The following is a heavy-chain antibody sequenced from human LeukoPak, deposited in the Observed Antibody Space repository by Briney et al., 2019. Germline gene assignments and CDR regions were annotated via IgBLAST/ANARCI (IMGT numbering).Heavy chain of an antibody. D-gene: IGHD6-6*01. CDR1: GFAFSSYA. CDR2: ISGRGDRT. V-gene: IGHV3-23*01. Sequence: GGSLTLSCAASGFAFSSYAVSCVRQAPGKGLEWVSAISGRGDRTYYADSVKGRFTISRDNSKNTLYLQMNSLRAEDTAVYYCAKEQSSSGFFDYWGQGTLVTVSS. CDR3: AKEQSSSGFFDY. J-gene: IGHJ4*02.